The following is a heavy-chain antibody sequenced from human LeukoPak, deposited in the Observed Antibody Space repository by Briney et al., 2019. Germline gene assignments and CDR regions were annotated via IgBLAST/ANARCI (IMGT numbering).Heavy chain of an antibody. CDR1: GGSITNHSYY. J-gene: IGHJ4*02. V-gene: IGHV4-39*01. Sequence: PSETLSLTCTVSGGSITNHSYYWAWIRQPPGKGLEWIGSIHYSGTTNYNPSLKSRVTISVDMSKKQFSLKLSSVTAADTAVYFCARHSYYCDSSGYDCFFDYWGQGTLVTVSS. CDR2: IHYSGTT. D-gene: IGHD3-22*01. CDR3: ARHSYYCDSSGYDCFFDY.